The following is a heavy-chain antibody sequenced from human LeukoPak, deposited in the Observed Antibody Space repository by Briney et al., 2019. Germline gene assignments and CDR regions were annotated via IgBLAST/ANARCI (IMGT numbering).Heavy chain of an antibody. Sequence: APVKVSCKASGYTFTSYDINWVRQATGQGLEWMGWISAYNGNANYAQNLQGRVTLTTDTSTSTAYMELRSLRSDDTAVYYCARVAEELRDAFDIWGQGTMVTVSS. J-gene: IGHJ3*02. CDR3: ARVAEELRDAFDI. V-gene: IGHV1-18*01. CDR1: GYTFTSYD. D-gene: IGHD1-26*01. CDR2: ISAYNGNA.